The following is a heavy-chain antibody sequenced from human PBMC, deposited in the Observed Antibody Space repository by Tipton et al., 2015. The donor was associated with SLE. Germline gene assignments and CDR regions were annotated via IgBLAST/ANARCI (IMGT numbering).Heavy chain of an antibody. CDR1: GGSFSGYY. J-gene: IGHJ4*02. CDR3: ARGDGYNFDY. D-gene: IGHD5-24*01. CDR2: INHSGST. Sequence: TLSLTCAVYGGSFSGYYWSWIRQPPGKGLQWIGEINHSGSTNYNPSLKSRVTISVDTSKNQFSLKLSPVTAADTAVYYCARGDGYNFDYWGQGTLVTVSS. V-gene: IGHV4-34*01.